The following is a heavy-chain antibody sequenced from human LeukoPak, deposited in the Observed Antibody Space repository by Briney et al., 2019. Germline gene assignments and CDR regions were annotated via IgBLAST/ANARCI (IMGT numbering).Heavy chain of an antibody. CDR1: GGSISSYY. CDR2: IYYSGST. J-gene: IGHJ3*02. CDR3: ARLIAVAGSGAFDI. V-gene: IGHV4-59*08. Sequence: PSETLSLTCAVSGGSISSYYWSWIRQPPGKGLEWIGYIYYSGSTNYNPSLKSRVTISVDTSKNQFSLKLSSVTAADTAVYYCARLIAVAGSGAFDIWGQGTMVTVSS. D-gene: IGHD6-19*01.